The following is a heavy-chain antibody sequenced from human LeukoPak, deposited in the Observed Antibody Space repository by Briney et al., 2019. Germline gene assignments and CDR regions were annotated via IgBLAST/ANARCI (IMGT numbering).Heavy chain of an antibody. D-gene: IGHD3-22*01. CDR1: GYSFTSYW. CDR3: ARSDYDRSVAWFDP. CDR2: IYPGDSDT. V-gene: IGHV5-51*01. Sequence: GESLKISCRGSGYSFTSYWIGWVRQVPGKGLEWMGIIYPGDSDTRYSPSFQGQVTISADKSISTAYLQWSSLKASDTAMYYSARSDYDRSVAWFDPWGQGTLVTVSS. J-gene: IGHJ5*02.